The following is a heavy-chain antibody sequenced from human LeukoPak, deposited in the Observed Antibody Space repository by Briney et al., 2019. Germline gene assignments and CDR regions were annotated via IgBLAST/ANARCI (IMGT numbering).Heavy chain of an antibody. CDR3: ARDAGYSYGYVVY. Sequence: GGSLRLSCAATGFTFSNYAIHWVRQAPGKGLEYVSAISSNGGSTYYANSVKGRFTISRDNSKNTLYLQMGSLRAEDMAVYYCARDAGYSYGYVVYWGQGTLVTVSS. CDR1: GFTFSNYA. D-gene: IGHD5-18*01. V-gene: IGHV3-64*01. J-gene: IGHJ4*02. CDR2: ISSNGGST.